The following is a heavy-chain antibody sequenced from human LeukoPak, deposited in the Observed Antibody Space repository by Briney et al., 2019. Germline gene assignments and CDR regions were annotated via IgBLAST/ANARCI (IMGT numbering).Heavy chain of an antibody. CDR1: GGSISSYY. V-gene: IGHV4-34*01. J-gene: IGHJ4*02. D-gene: IGHD3-10*01. CDR3: ARGLITMVRGAFLY. Sequence: SETLSLTCTVSGGSISSYYWSWIRQPPGKGLEWIGEINHSGSTNYNPSLKSRVTISVDTSKNQFSLKLSSVTAADTAVYYCARGLITMVRGAFLYWGQGTLVTVSS. CDR2: INHSGST.